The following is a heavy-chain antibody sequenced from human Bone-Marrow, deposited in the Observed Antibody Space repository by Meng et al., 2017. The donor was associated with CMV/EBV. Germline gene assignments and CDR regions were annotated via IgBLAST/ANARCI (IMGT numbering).Heavy chain of an antibody. CDR2: IYYSGST. V-gene: IGHV4-39*07. CDR3: ARGVQERYCSSTSCYWLNWFDP. J-gene: IGHJ5*02. CDR1: GGSVSSGSYY. Sequence: ETLSLTCTVSGGSVSSGSYYWSWIRQPPGKGLEWIGSIYYSGSTYYNPSLKSRVTISVDTSKNQFSLKLSSVTAADTAVYYCARGVQERYCSSTSCYWLNWFDPWGQGTLVTVSS. D-gene: IGHD2-2*01.